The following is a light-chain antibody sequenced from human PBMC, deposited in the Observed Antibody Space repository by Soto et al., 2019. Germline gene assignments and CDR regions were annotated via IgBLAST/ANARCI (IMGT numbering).Light chain of an antibody. CDR1: QDISNY. Sequence: DIQMTQSPSSLSASVGDRVTITCQESQDISNYLNWYQQKPGKAPKLLIYDASNLETGVPSRFSGSGSGTDFTFTISSLQSEDIATSYCQQYDNLPRLTFGPGTKVDIQ. CDR3: QQYDNLPRLT. V-gene: IGKV1-33*01. CDR2: DAS. J-gene: IGKJ3*01.